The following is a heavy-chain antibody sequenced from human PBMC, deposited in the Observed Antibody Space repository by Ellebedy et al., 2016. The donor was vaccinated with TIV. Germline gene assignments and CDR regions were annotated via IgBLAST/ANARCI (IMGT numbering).Heavy chain of an antibody. CDR1: GYTFSSYG. CDR2: ISTYNGDT. Sequence: ASVKVSCKTSGYTFSSYGLSWVRQAPGQGLEWMGWISTYNGDTRYAQKVQGRVTVTTDTSTSTAYMELRSLRSDDTAVYFCGRAPNYSGSGSFYVDSWGQGTLVTVSS. D-gene: IGHD3-10*01. J-gene: IGHJ4*02. V-gene: IGHV1-18*01. CDR3: GRAPNYSGSGSFYVDS.